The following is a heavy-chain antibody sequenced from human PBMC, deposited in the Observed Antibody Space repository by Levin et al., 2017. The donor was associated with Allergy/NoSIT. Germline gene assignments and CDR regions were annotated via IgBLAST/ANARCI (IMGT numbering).Heavy chain of an antibody. CDR3: ARDSFDVWSGYSMDV. D-gene: IGHD3-3*01. CDR2: ISSSGSTI. Sequence: PGGSLRLSCAASGFTFSDYYMSWIRQAPGKGLEWVSYISSSGSTIYYADSVKGRFTISRDNAKNSLYLQMNSLRAEDTAVYYCARDSFDVWSGYSMDVWGKGTTVTVSS. V-gene: IGHV3-11*01. CDR1: GFTFSDYY. J-gene: IGHJ6*03.